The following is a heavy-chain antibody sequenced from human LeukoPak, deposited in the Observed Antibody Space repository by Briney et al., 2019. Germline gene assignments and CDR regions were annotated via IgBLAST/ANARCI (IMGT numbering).Heavy chain of an antibody. D-gene: IGHD6-13*01. CDR2: ITTSSDYK. CDR3: ARDPAATPLDY. V-gene: IGHV3-21*01. J-gene: IGHJ4*02. Sequence: GGSLRLSCAASGFTFSDYNMSWVRQAQGKGMEWVSSITTSSDYKYYAASLRGRLTISRDNAKNSLFLQMNSLRGDDTAVYYCARDPAATPLDYWGQGILVTVSS. CDR1: GFTFSDYN.